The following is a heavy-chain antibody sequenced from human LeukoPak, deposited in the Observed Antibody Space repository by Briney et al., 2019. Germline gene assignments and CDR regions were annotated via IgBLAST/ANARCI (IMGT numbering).Heavy chain of an antibody. Sequence: GASVKVSCKASGYTFTGYYMHWVRQAPGQGLEWMGWINPNCGGTNYAQKFQGRVTMTRDTSISTAYMELSRLRSDDTAVYYCAREGGNWNPRRDMDVWGKGTTVTVSS. CDR3: AREGGNWNPRRDMDV. V-gene: IGHV1-2*02. CDR1: GYTFTGYY. CDR2: INPNCGGT. J-gene: IGHJ6*03. D-gene: IGHD1-20*01.